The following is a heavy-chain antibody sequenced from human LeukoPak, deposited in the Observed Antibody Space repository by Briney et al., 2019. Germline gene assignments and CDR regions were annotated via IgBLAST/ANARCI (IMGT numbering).Heavy chain of an antibody. D-gene: IGHD6-6*01. V-gene: IGHV1-8*01. CDR2: MNPNSGNT. Sequence: GAAVKVSPKPSVYTFTIYDINWVRQAPGQGLEWRGWMNPNSGNTGYAQKFQGRVTMTRNTPISTAYMELSRLRAEDTAVYYCARGRIRHTRIAARPIPNYYMDVWGKGTTVTVSS. CDR3: ARGRIRHTRIAARPIPNYYMDV. CDR1: VYTFTIYD. J-gene: IGHJ6*03.